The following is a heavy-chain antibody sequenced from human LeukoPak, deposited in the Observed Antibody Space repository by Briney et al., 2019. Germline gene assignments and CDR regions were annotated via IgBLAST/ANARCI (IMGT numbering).Heavy chain of an antibody. V-gene: IGHV4-59*01. CDR1: GGSISSYY. J-gene: IGHJ4*02. Sequence: PSETLSLTCTVSGGSISSYYWSWIRQPPGKGLEWIGYICYSGSTNYNPSLKSRVTISVDTSKNQFSLKLSSVTAADTAVYYCARDTGGSYYYWGQGTLVTVSS. CDR2: ICYSGST. D-gene: IGHD1-26*01. CDR3: ARDTGGSYYY.